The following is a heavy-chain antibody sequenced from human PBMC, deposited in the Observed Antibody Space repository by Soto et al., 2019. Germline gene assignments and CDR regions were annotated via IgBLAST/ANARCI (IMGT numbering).Heavy chain of an antibody. CDR1: GFTFSSYA. V-gene: IGHV3-30-3*01. Sequence: GGYLRLSCAASGFTFSSYAMHWVRQAPGKGLEWVALISYDGSDKDYADSVKGRFTISRDNSRNTLSLQMNSLRAEDTAVYYCARDYYKYYDSSGYYRSPAYWGQGTLVTVSS. CDR2: ISYDGSDK. J-gene: IGHJ4*02. D-gene: IGHD3-22*01. CDR3: ARDYYKYYDSSGYYRSPAY.